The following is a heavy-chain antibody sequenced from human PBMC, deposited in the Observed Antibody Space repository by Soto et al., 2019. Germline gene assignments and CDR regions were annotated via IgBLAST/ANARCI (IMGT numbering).Heavy chain of an antibody. CDR1: GFTFSSYD. J-gene: IGHJ5*01. V-gene: IGHV3-64*01. CDR2: ISSNGGTT. CDR3: VRRVSGNYDS. Sequence: EVQLAESGGGMVQPGGSLRLSCVASGFTFSSYDMHWVRQAPGKGLEYVSSISSNGGTTYYGNSVKGRFTIARDNSKNTLYLQMGSLRAEVMAVYYCVRRVSGNYDSWGQGTLVTVSS. D-gene: IGHD1-7*01.